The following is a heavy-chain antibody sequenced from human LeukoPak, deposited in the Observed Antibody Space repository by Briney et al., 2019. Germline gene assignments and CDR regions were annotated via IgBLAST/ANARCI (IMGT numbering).Heavy chain of an antibody. CDR2: ISGSGGST. Sequence: QPGGSLRLSCAASGFTFSSYWVSWVRQAPGKGLEWVSAISGSGGSTYYADSVKGRFTISRDNSKNTLYLQMNSLRAEDTAVYYCAKAQYCSGGSCPNYWGQGTLVTVSS. D-gene: IGHD2-15*01. CDR3: AKAQYCSGGSCPNY. J-gene: IGHJ4*02. CDR1: GFTFSSYW. V-gene: IGHV3-23*01.